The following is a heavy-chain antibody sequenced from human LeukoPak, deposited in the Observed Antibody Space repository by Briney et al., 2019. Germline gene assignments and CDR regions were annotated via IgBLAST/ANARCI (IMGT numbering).Heavy chain of an antibody. D-gene: IGHD1-26*01. Sequence: SETLFLTCTVSGVSISGYYWSWIRQPAGKGLEWIGCIYISRGTNYNPSLTSRVIMSVDTSKNQFSLQLTSVTAADTAVYYCARESRIVEGDGYYIDVWGKGTTVTVSS. CDR1: GVSISGYY. CDR3: ARESRIVEGDGYYIDV. CDR2: IYISRGT. J-gene: IGHJ6*03. V-gene: IGHV4-4*07.